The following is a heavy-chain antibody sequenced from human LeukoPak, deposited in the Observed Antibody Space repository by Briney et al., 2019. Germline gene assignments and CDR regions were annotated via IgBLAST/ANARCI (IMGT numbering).Heavy chain of an antibody. D-gene: IGHD3-10*01. CDR2: IYYSGST. V-gene: IGHV4-59*01. J-gene: IGHJ6*03. CDR1: GGSISSYY. CDR3: ARGGEDYYYYYMDV. Sequence: PSETLSLTCTVSGGSISSYYWSWIRQPPGKGLEWIGYIYYSGSTNYNPSLKSRVTISVDTSKNQFSLKLSSVTASDTAVYSCARGGEDYYYYYMDVWGKGTTVTVSS.